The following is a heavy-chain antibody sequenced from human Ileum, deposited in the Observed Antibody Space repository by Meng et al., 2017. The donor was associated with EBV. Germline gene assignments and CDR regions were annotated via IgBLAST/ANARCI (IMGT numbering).Heavy chain of an antibody. V-gene: IGHV4-61*08. CDR1: GGHISNGGNY. Sequence: QMQAAGLGRVWASGALTLVCGVAGGHISNGGNYWVWIRRPPGKGLEWIGYIYNSGSTNYNPSLKSRVTISVDTSKNQFSLKLSSVTAADTAVYYCARDGYSSGSDWGQGTLVTVSS. D-gene: IGHD6-19*01. CDR3: ARDGYSSGSD. J-gene: IGHJ4*02. CDR2: IYNSGST.